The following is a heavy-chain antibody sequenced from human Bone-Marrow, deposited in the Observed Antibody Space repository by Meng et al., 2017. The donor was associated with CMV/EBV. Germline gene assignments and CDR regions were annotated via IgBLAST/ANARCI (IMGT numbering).Heavy chain of an antibody. J-gene: IGHJ4*02. D-gene: IGHD3-3*02. V-gene: IGHV4-39*07. CDR1: GDSISSLSYY. CDR2: QNFYYSGIT. CDR3: ARGDPPIYYCDY. Sequence: SETLSLTCIVSGDSISSLSYYWGWIRQPPGKGLEWIGIQNFYYSGITYYNPSLKSRVTISVDTSKNQFSLQLNSVTAADTAVYYCARGDPPIYYCDYWGQGKLVNVHS.